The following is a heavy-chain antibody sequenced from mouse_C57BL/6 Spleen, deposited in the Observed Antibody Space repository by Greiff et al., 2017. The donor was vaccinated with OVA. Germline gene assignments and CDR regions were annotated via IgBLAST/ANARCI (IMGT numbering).Heavy chain of an antibody. D-gene: IGHD1-1*01. CDR1: GYTFTSYW. Sequence: VQLQQPGAELVRPGSSVKLSCKASGYTFTSYWMHWVKQRPIQGLEWIGNIDPSDSETHYNQKFKDKATLTVDKSSSTAYMQLSSLTSEDSAVYYCARGIHYYGSSDLDYWGQGTTLTVSS. CDR2: IDPSDSET. J-gene: IGHJ2*01. V-gene: IGHV1-52*01. CDR3: ARGIHYYGSSDLDY.